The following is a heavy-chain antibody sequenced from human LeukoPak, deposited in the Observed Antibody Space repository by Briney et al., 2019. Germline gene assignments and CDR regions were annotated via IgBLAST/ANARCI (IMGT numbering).Heavy chain of an antibody. D-gene: IGHD2-2*02. CDR1: GFTFSSHS. V-gene: IGHV3-21*01. J-gene: IGHJ4*02. CDR3: ARGETSCSTASCYTGFDY. CDR2: ISSGSAYV. Sequence: GGSLRLSCAGSGFTFSSHSMNWVRQAPGKGLEWVSSISSGSAYVIYADSVRGRFTISRDNAKNSLFLQVDSLRAEDTALYYCARGETSCSTASCYTGFDYWGQGTLVTVSS.